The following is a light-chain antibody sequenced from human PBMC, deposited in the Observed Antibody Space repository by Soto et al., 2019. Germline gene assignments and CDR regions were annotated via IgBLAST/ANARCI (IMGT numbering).Light chain of an antibody. CDR1: QSVSSNY. CDR2: GPS. J-gene: IGKJ1*01. Sequence: EIVFTQTTGTLSLSPGERATLSCSASQSVSSNYLAWYQQKPGQAPRLLIYGPSSRATGIPDRFSGSGSGTDFTLTINRLEPEDFAVYYCQQYDSSPRTFGQGTKVDIK. CDR3: QQYDSSPRT. V-gene: IGKV3-20*01.